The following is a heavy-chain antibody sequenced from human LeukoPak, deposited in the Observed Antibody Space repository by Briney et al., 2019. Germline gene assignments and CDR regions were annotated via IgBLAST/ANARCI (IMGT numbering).Heavy chain of an antibody. V-gene: IGHV3-21*04. J-gene: IGHJ4*02. D-gene: IGHD5-24*01. Sequence: GGSLRLSCAASGFTFTSYSMNWVRQAPGKGLEWVSSISSSSSYIYYADSVKGRFTISRDNAKNSLYLQMNSLRAEDTAVYYCANKRFWENDYWGQGTLVTVSS. CDR1: GFTFTSYS. CDR2: ISSSSSYI. CDR3: ANKRFWENDY.